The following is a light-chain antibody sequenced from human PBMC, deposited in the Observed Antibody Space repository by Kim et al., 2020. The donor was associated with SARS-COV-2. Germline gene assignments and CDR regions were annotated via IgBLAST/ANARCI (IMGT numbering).Light chain of an antibody. CDR3: AAWDDSLSGWV. J-gene: IGLJ3*02. Sequence: GQRVTISCSGSSSNIGSNYVYWYQQLPGTAPKLLIYRNNQRPSGVPDRFSGSKPGTSASLAISGLRSEDEADYYCAAWDDSLSGWVFGGGTKLTVL. V-gene: IGLV1-47*01. CDR2: RNN. CDR1: SSNIGSNY.